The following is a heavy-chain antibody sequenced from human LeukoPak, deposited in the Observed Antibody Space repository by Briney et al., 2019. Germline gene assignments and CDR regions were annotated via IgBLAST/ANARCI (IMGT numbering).Heavy chain of an antibody. CDR1: GYTFTSYG. CDR3: AREDVPKGVGSDAFDI. J-gene: IGHJ3*02. D-gene: IGHD1-26*01. Sequence: ASVKVSCKASGYTFTSYGISWVRQAPGQGLEWMGWISAYNGNTNYAQKLQGRVTMTTDTSTSTAYMELRSLRSDDTAVYYCAREDVPKGVGSDAFDIWGQGTMVTVSS. CDR2: ISAYNGNT. V-gene: IGHV1-18*01.